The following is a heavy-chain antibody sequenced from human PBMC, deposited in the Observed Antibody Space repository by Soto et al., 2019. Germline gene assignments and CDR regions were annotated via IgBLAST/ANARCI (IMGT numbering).Heavy chain of an antibody. Sequence: SETLSLTCAVSGGSISSGGYSWSWIRQPPGKGLEWIGYTYHSGSTYYNPSLKSRVTISVDRSKNQFSLKLSSVTAADTAVYYCARGLDDSSGYDQLSYFYYWGQGTLVTVSS. CDR1: GGSISSGGYS. CDR3: ARGLDDSSGYDQLSYFYY. D-gene: IGHD3-22*01. J-gene: IGHJ4*02. CDR2: TYHSGST. V-gene: IGHV4-30-2*01.